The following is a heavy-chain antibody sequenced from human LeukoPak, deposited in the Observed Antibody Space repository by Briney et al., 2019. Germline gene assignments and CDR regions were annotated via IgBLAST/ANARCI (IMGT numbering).Heavy chain of an antibody. V-gene: IGHV4-59*01. CDR3: ARWVDSWIV. J-gene: IGHJ4*02. Sequence: PSETLSLTCTVSGGSISSYYWSWIRQPRGKGLEWIGYIYYSGSTNYNPSLKSRVTISVDTFKDQFSLKLSSVTAADTAVYYCARWVDSWIVWGQGTLVTVSS. CDR1: GGSISSYY. CDR2: IYYSGST. D-gene: IGHD2-2*03.